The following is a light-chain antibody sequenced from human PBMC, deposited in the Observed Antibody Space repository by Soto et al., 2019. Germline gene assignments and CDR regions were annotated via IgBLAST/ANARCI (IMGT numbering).Light chain of an antibody. CDR1: SSNIGAGYD. Sequence: QSVLTQSPSVSGAPGQRVTISCTGSSSNIGAGYDVHWYQHLPGTAPKLLIYANSDRPSGVPDRFSGSRSGTSASLAVSGLQAEDEADYYCQSYDSSLRGSVFGTGTKVTVL. V-gene: IGLV1-40*01. CDR2: ANS. CDR3: QSYDSSLRGSV. J-gene: IGLJ1*01.